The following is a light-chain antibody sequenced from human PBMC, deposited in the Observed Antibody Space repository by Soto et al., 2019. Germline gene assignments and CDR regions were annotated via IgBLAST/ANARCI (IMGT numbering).Light chain of an antibody. V-gene: IGLV2-14*01. J-gene: IGLJ3*02. CDR1: SSDFGDYNY. CDR3: SSYTTSNTWL. CDR2: GVS. Sequence: QSALTQPASVSGSPGQSITISCTGTSSDFGDYNYVSWYQQHPGKAPQLMVWGVSNRPSGVSNRFSASNSGNTASLTISGLQAEDEADYYCSSYTTSNTWLFGGGTKLTVL.